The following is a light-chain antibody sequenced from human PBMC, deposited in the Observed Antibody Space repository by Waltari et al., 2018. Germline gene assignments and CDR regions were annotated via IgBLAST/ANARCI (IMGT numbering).Light chain of an antibody. CDR1: QSISSY. J-gene: IGKJ4*01. CDR3: QQSFSTPLT. CDR2: AAS. Sequence: DIQMTQSPSSLSASLGDSVTITCRASQSISSYLNWYQQKPGVAPKLLIYAASSLRNGVPSRFSGSGSGTDFSLTISSLQPEDFATCYCQQSFSTPLTFGGGTKVEIK. V-gene: IGKV1-39*01.